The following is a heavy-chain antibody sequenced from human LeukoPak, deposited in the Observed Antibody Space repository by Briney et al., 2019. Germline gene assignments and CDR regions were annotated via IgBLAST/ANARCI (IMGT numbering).Heavy chain of an antibody. CDR1: GGSISSSSYY. CDR2: INHSGST. Sequence: SETLSLTCTVSGGSISSSSYYWSWIRQPPGKGLEWIGEINHSGSTNYNPSLKSRVTISVDTSKNQFSLKLSSVTAADTAVYYCARVRRGTYYFDYWGQGTLVTVSS. CDR3: ARVRRGTYYFDY. J-gene: IGHJ4*02. V-gene: IGHV4-39*07. D-gene: IGHD1-14*01.